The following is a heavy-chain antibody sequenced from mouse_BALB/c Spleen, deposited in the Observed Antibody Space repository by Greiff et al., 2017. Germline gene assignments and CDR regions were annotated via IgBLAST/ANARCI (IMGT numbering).Heavy chain of an antibody. Sequence: EVQVVESGGGLVQPGGSRKLSCAASGFTFSSFGMHWVRQAPEKGLEWVAYISSGGGSTYYPDTVKGRFTISRDNAKNTLYLQMSSLKSEDTAMYYCARHYRYDSDWFAYWGQGTLVTVSA. D-gene: IGHD2-14*01. CDR2: ISSGGGST. J-gene: IGHJ3*01. CDR3: ARHYRYDSDWFAY. CDR1: GFTFSSFG. V-gene: IGHV5-12-1*01.